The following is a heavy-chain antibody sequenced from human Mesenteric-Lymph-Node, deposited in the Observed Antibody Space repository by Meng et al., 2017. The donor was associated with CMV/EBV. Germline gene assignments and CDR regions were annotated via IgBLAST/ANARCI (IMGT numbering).Heavy chain of an antibody. CDR2: IYYSGST. D-gene: IGHD6-25*01. Sequence: SLHCTVSGGSVRSGSYYWSWIRQPPGKGLEWIGYIYYSGSTNYNPSLKSRVTISVDTSKNQFSLKLSSVTAADTAVYYCARVSGWFDPWGQGTLVTVSS. CDR3: ARVSGWFDP. V-gene: IGHV4-61*01. CDR1: GGSVRSGSYY. J-gene: IGHJ5*02.